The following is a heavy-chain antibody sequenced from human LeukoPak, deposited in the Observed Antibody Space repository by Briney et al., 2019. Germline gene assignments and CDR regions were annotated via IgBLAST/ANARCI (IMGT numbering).Heavy chain of an antibody. D-gene: IGHD3-22*01. CDR2: IDSGGST. J-gene: IGHJ4*02. Sequence: GGSLRLSCAASGFTVSSNYMSWVRQAPGKGLEWVSVIDSGGSTYYADSVKGRFTISRDNAKNSLYLQMSSLRAEDTAVYYCARDVGYYESSGYYYVLNYWGQGTLVTVSS. V-gene: IGHV3-53*01. CDR1: GFTVSSNY. CDR3: ARDVGYYESSGYYYVLNY.